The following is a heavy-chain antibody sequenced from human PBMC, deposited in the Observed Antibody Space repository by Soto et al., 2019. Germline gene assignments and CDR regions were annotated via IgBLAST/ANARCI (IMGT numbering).Heavy chain of an antibody. V-gene: IGHV1-46*01. D-gene: IGHD5-12*01. Sequence: QVQLVQSGAEVKKPGASVKVSCKASGYTFTSYYMHWVRQAPGQGLEWMGVINPSGGSTSYAQKFKGRVSMTRDTSTSTVYMELSSLRSEDTAVYYCARELDSGYDWDDYWGQGTLVTVSS. CDR1: GYTFTSYY. CDR3: ARELDSGYDWDDY. J-gene: IGHJ4*02. CDR2: INPSGGST.